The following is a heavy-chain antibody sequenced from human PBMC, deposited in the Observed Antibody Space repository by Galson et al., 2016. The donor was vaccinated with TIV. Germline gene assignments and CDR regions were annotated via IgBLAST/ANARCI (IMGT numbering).Heavy chain of an antibody. Sequence: ETLSLTCTVSGGSINSDLYYWAWIRQPPGKGLEWIATIYYIGSTYYNPPLKSRVSISMDTPKNQFSLKLSSVTAADTAVYYCARRTHYDSSGYSDAFDIWGQGTMVPVSS. CDR1: GGSINSDLYY. J-gene: IGHJ3*02. CDR3: ARRTHYDSSGYSDAFDI. V-gene: IGHV4-39*01. CDR2: IYYIGST. D-gene: IGHD3-22*01.